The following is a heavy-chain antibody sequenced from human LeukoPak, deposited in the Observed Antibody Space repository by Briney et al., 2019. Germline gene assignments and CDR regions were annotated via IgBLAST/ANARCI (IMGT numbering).Heavy chain of an antibody. Sequence: ASVKVSCKASGYTFTRYYMHWVRQAPGQGLEWMGIINPNSGSTSYAQKFQGRVTMTRDTSTSTVYMELSSLRSDDTAVYYCGRGGPWGFWFDPWGQGTLVTVSS. D-gene: IGHD7-27*01. CDR1: GYTFTRYY. CDR2: INPNSGST. V-gene: IGHV1-46*01. J-gene: IGHJ5*02. CDR3: GRGGPWGFWFDP.